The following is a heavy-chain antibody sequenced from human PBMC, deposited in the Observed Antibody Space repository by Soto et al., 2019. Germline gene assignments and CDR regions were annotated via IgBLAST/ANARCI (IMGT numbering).Heavy chain of an antibody. CDR3: AHRLGGDTIFGVVQNYFDY. Sequence: SGPTLVKPTQTLTLTCTFSGFSLSTSGVGVGWIRQPPGKALEWLALIYWDDDKRYSPSLKSRLTITKDTSKNQVVLTMTNMDPVDTATYYCAHRLGGDTIFGVVQNYFDYWGQGTLVTVSS. D-gene: IGHD3-3*01. CDR1: GFSLSTSGVG. CDR2: IYWDDDK. J-gene: IGHJ4*02. V-gene: IGHV2-5*02.